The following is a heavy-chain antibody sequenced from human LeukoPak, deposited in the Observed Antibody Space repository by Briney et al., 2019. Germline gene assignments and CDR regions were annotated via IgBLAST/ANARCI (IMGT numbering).Heavy chain of an antibody. CDR1: GFTFSSYE. D-gene: IGHD4-17*01. Sequence: PGGSLRLSCAASGFTFSSYEMNWVRQAPGKGLEWVSSFSSSSSSYIYYADSVKGRFTISRDNAKNSLYLQMNSLRAEDTAVYYCARDRYGDYGFDYWGQGTLVTVSS. V-gene: IGHV3-48*03. J-gene: IGHJ4*02. CDR2: FSSSSSSYI. CDR3: ARDRYGDYGFDY.